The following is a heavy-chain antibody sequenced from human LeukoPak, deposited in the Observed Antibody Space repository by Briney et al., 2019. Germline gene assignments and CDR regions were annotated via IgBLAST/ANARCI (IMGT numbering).Heavy chain of an antibody. D-gene: IGHD4-11*01. CDR1: GGSISYYY. V-gene: IGHV4-4*07. J-gene: IGHJ4*02. Sequence: SSETLSLTCTVSGGSISYYYWNWIRQPAGKGLEWIGRIYTSGRTYYNPSLKSRVSMSVDTSKNQFSLKLSSVTAADTAVYYCARLSTVTTSFDYWGQGTLVTVSS. CDR2: IYTSGRT. CDR3: ARLSTVTTSFDY.